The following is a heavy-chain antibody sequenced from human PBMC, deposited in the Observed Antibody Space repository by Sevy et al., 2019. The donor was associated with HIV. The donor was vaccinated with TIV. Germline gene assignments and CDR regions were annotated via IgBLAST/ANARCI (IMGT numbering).Heavy chain of an antibody. CDR1: GDTISSYY. CDR3: ARASGQSTSSRYFDF. CDR2: IHYSGST. Sequence: SETLSLTCTVSGDTISSYYWSWMRQPPGKGLEWIWDIHYSGSTNYNPSLKSRVTISVDTSKSQFSLNLNSVTAADTAVYFCARASGQSTSSRYFDFWGQRTLVTVSS. V-gene: IGHV4-59*01. J-gene: IGHJ4*02. D-gene: IGHD6-6*01.